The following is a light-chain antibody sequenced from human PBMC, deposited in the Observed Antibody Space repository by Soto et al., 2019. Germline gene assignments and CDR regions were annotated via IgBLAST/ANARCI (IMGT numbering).Light chain of an antibody. J-gene: IGKJ4*01. CDR1: QSINNY. Sequence: EIVLTQSPVTLSLSPGERATLSCRASQSINNYLAWYPQKPGQPPRLLIYDASNRATAIPVRFSGSGSGTDFTLTSSSLEPEDSAVYYCQYRGIWPPGATFGGGTKVEIK. CDR3: QYRGIWPPGAT. V-gene: IGKV3-11*01. CDR2: DAS.